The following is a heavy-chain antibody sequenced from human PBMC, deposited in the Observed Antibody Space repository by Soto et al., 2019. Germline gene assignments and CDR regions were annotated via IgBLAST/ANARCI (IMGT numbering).Heavy chain of an antibody. J-gene: IGHJ6*03. CDR2: INHSGST. CDR1: GGSFSGYY. V-gene: IGHV4-34*01. Sequence: QVQLQQWGAGLLKPSETLSLTCAVYGGSFSGYYWSWIRQPPGKGLEWIGEINHSGSTNYNPSLKSRVTISVDTSKNQFSLKLSSVTAADTAVYYCARGGATVTSDYYYMDVWGKGTTVTVSS. D-gene: IGHD4-17*01. CDR3: ARGGATVTSDYYYMDV.